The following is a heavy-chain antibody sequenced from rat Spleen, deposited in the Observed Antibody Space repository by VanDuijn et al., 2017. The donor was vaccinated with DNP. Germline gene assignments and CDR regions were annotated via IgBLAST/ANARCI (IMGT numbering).Heavy chain of an antibody. J-gene: IGHJ2*01. CDR2: ISYSGRT. V-gene: IGHV3-1*01. CDR3: ARWVYYFDY. CDR1: GYSITSNY. Sequence: EVQLQESGPGLVKPSQSLSLTCSVTGYSITSNYWGWIRKFPGNKMEYIGHISYSGRTTYNPSLRSRISITRDTSKNQFFLQLNSITTEDTATYYCARWVYYFDYWGQGVMVSVSS.